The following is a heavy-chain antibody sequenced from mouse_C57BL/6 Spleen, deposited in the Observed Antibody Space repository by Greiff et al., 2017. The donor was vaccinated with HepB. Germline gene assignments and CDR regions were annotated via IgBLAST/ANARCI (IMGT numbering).Heavy chain of an antibody. Sequence: VQLVESGAELVKPGASVKISCKASGYAFSSYWMNWVKQRPGKGLEWIGQIYPGDGDTNYNGKFKGKATLTADKSSSTAYMQLSSLTSEDSAVYFCARAGLRDYAMDYWGQGTSVTVSS. J-gene: IGHJ4*01. D-gene: IGHD2-4*01. CDR1: GYAFSSYW. V-gene: IGHV1-80*01. CDR2: IYPGDGDT. CDR3: ARAGLRDYAMDY.